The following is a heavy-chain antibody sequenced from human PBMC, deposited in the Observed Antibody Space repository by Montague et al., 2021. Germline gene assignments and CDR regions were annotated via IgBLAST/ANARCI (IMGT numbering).Heavy chain of an antibody. J-gene: IGHJ6*03. CDR3: ARRGGTMVRGVKGYMDV. CDR2: INHSGNT. V-gene: IGHV4-34*01. CDR1: GGSFSGYY. Sequence: SETLSLTCAVYGGSFSGYYWSWIRRPPGKGLEWIGEINHSGNTNYNPSLKSRVTISVDTSKNQFSLKLSSVTAADTAVYYCARRGGTMVRGVKGYMDVWGKGTTVTVSS. D-gene: IGHD3-10*01.